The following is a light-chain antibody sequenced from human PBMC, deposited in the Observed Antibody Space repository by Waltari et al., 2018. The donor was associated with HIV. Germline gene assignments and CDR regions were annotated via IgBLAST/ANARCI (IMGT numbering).Light chain of an antibody. V-gene: IGKV1-33*01. Sequence: DIQMTQSPSSLSASVGDGVTITCQASQDITNFLNWYQQKPGKAPKLLIYDAFHLETGVPSRFSGSGAGTHFAFTITSLQPEDVATYYCQQYDDLPLTFGGGTKVEI. CDR3: QQYDDLPLT. CDR2: DAF. J-gene: IGKJ4*01. CDR1: QDITNF.